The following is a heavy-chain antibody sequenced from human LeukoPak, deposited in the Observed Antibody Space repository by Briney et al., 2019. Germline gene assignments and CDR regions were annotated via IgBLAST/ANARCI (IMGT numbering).Heavy chain of an antibody. CDR2: ISYDGSNK. D-gene: IGHD2-2*01. CDR3: ASLTSYHSDAFDI. V-gene: IGHV3-30-3*01. CDR1: GFTFSSYA. Sequence: GGSLRLSCAASGFTFSSYAMHWVRQAPGKGLEWVALISYDGSNKYYADSVKGRFTISRDNSKNTLYLQMNSLRAEDTAVYYCASLTSYHSDAFDIWGQGTMVTVSS. J-gene: IGHJ3*02.